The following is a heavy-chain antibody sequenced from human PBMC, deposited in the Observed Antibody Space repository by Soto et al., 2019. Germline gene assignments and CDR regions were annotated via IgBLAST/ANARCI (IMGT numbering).Heavy chain of an antibody. V-gene: IGHV4-59*08. D-gene: IGHD3-3*01. J-gene: IGHJ4*02. CDR3: ARTYYAFWSGGGGYYFDY. CDR2: IYYSGST. CDR1: GGSISSYY. Sequence: QVQLQESGPGLVKPSETLSLTCTVSGGSISSYYWSWIRQPPGKGLEWIGYIYYSGSTNYNPSLKSRVTISVDTSKNQFSLKLSSVTAADTAVYYCARTYYAFWSGGGGYYFDYWGQGTLVTVSS.